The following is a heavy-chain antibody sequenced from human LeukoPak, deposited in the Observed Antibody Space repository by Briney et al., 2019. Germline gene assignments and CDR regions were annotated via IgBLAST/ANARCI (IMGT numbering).Heavy chain of an antibody. CDR2: INHSGST. CDR3: ARRFGIAAAGLTYYYYYMDV. V-gene: IGHV4-39*07. J-gene: IGHJ6*03. Sequence: PSETLSLTCTVSGDSISSGTYSSSYYWGWIRQPPGKGLEWIGEINHSGSTNYNPSLKSRVTISVDTSKNQFSLKLSSVTAADTAVYYCARRFGIAAAGLTYYYYYMDVWGKGTTVTVSS. D-gene: IGHD6-13*01. CDR1: GDSISSGTYSSSYY.